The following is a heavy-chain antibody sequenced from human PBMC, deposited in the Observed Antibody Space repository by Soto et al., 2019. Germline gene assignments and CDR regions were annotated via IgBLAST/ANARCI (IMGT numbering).Heavy chain of an antibody. CDR3: ARDNHDYGDFYFDY. CDR2: IYYSGST. V-gene: IGHV4-59*01. J-gene: IGHJ4*02. CDR1: GGSISSYY. D-gene: IGHD4-17*01. Sequence: SETLSLTCTVSGGSISSYYWSWIRQPPGKGLEWIGYIYYSGSTNYNPSLKSRVTISVDTSKNQFSLKLSSVTAADTVVYYCARDNHDYGDFYFDYWGQGTLVTVSS.